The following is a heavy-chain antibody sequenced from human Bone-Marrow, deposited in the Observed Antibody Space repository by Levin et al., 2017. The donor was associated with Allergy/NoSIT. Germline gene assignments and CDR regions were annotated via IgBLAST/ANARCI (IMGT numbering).Heavy chain of an antibody. V-gene: IGHV4-30-4*01. D-gene: IGHD3-10*01. CDR3: AYGSGSYYDT. CDR1: GGFISSGDYY. J-gene: IGHJ5*02. CDR2: RYLTESP. Sequence: KSSETLSLTCIVSGGFISSGDYYWGWIRQPPGKGLEWIGYRYLTESPFYNPSLKRRLNMSVDLSKNQFSLELTSVTVADTAVYYCAYGSGSYYDTWGQGTLVTVSS.